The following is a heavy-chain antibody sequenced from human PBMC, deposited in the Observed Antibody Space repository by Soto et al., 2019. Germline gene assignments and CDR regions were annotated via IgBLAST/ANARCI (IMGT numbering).Heavy chain of an antibody. CDR1: GYSFTSHW. J-gene: IGHJ5*02. V-gene: IGHV5-51*01. CDR2: IYPGDSDT. CDR3: ARHCSGGNCYGNKWLDP. Sequence: LGESLKISCKASGYSFTSHWIGWVRQMPGKGLEWMGIIYPGDSDTRYSPSFQGQVTISVDKSISTAYLQWSSLEASDTAMYYCARHCSGGNCYGNKWLDPWGQGTLVTVSS. D-gene: IGHD2-15*01.